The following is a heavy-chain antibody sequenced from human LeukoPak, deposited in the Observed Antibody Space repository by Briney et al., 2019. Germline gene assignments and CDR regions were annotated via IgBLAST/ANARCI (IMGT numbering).Heavy chain of an antibody. Sequence: PSETLSLTCTVSGDSISPYYWNWIRQPAGKGLECMGYISYSGSTNYNPSLKSRVTISVDTSKNEFSLKLNSVTAADTAVYYCARHCSGGSCYSVFDYWGHGTLVTVSS. J-gene: IGHJ4*01. CDR2: ISYSGST. D-gene: IGHD2-15*01. CDR1: GDSISPYY. V-gene: IGHV4-59*08. CDR3: ARHCSGGSCYSVFDY.